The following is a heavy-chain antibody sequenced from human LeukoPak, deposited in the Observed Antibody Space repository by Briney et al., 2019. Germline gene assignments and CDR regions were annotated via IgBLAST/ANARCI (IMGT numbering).Heavy chain of an antibody. V-gene: IGHV4-59*01. CDR2: IYYSGST. CDR3: ARGTRFGELLYDYYYYGMDV. J-gene: IGHJ6*02. Sequence: SETLSLTCTVSGGSISSYYWSWIRQPPGKGLEWIGYIYYSGSTNYNPSLKSRVTISVDTSKNQFSLKLSSVTAADTAVYYCARGTRFGELLYDYYYYGMDVWGQGTTVTVSS. D-gene: IGHD3-10*02. CDR1: GGSISSYY.